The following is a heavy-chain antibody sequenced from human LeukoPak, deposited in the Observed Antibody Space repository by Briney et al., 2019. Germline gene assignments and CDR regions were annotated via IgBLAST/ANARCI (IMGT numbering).Heavy chain of an antibody. V-gene: IGHV3-21*01. CDR2: ISSSSSYI. D-gene: IGHD6-13*01. Sequence: GGSLRLSCTVSGFTVSTTLMDWVRQAPGKGLEWVSSISSSSSYIYYADSVKGRFTISRDNAKNSLYLQMNSLRAEDTAVYYCARFSSSSSDYWGQGTLVTVSS. J-gene: IGHJ4*02. CDR1: GFTVSTTL. CDR3: ARFSSSSSDY.